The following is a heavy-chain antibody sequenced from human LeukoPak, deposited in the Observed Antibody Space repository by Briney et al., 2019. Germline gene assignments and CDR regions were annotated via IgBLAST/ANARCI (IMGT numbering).Heavy chain of an antibody. CDR2: IYHSGST. V-gene: IGHV4-38-2*01. CDR1: GYSISSGYY. Sequence: PSETLSLTCAVSGYSISSGYYWGWIRQPPGKGLEWIGSIYHSGSTYYNPSLKSRVTISVDTSKNQFSLKLSSVTAADTAVYYCARPDCSGGSCCSVYAFDIWGQGTMVTVSS. J-gene: IGHJ3*02. CDR3: ARPDCSGGSCCSVYAFDI. D-gene: IGHD2-15*01.